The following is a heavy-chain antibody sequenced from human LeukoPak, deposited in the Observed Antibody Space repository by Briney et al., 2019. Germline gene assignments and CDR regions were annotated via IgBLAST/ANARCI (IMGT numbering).Heavy chain of an antibody. CDR2: MNPNSGNP. CDR1: GYTFTSYD. V-gene: IGHV1-8*01. J-gene: IGHJ6*03. Sequence: ASVKVSCKASGYTFTSYDINGVEQATGQGLTGMGWMNPNSGNPGYQQKFQGRVIMTRNTSISTAYMELSSLRSEDTAVYYCARTRRPPLRYLHWLLSEYYYYMDVWGKGTTVTISS. D-gene: IGHD3-9*01. CDR3: ARTRRPPLRYLHWLLSEYYYYMDV.